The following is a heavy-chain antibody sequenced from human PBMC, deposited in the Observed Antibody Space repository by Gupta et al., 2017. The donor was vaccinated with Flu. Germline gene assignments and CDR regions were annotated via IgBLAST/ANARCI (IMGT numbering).Heavy chain of an antibody. CDR1: GGSVNVFSYF. V-gene: IGHV4-31*03. D-gene: IGHD1-7*01. CDR3: ARRGTYYFDF. Sequence: QLRESGPRLLKPSQTLSLTCSVSGGSVNVFSYFWSWIRQHPEKGLEWIGYVHSSGNTYCNPSLRSRLMMSIDTSKNEFSLEVTSVTAADTAMYYCARRGTYYFDFWGQGALVTVSS. J-gene: IGHJ4*02. CDR2: VHSSGNT.